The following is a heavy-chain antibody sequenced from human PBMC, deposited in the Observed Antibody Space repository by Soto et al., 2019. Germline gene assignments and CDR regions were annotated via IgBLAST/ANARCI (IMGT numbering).Heavy chain of an antibody. D-gene: IGHD1-26*01. CDR1: GGSISSSNW. J-gene: IGHJ4*02. CDR3: ARYIVGATYYFDY. Sequence: SETLSLTCAVSGGSISSSNWWSWVRQPPGKGLEWIGEIYHSGSTNYNPSLKSRVTISVDKSKNQFSLKLSSVTAADTAVYYCARYIVGATYYFDYWGQGTLVTVSS. V-gene: IGHV4-4*02. CDR2: IYHSGST.